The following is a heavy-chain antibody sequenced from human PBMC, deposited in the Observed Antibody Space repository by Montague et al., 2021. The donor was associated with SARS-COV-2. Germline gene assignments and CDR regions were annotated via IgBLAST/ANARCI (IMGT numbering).Heavy chain of an antibody. CDR1: GGSFSGYY. V-gene: IGHV4-34*01. CDR3: ARWDPQTLTLIGLRGKSAFDY. D-gene: IGHD3-9*01. J-gene: IGHJ4*02. Sequence: SETLSLTCAVYGGSFSGYYWTWIRHSPRKGLEWIAEINHSGTTNYNFNPSLRSRVTISVDTSKSQFSLKLSSVTAADAGVYYCARWDPQTLTLIGLRGKSAFDYWGRGTLVTVSS. CDR2: INHSGTT.